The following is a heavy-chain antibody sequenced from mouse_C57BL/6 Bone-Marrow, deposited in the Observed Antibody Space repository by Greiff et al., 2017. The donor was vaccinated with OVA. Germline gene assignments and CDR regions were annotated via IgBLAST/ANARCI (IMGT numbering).Heavy chain of an antibody. CDR1: GYSITSDY. J-gene: IGHJ4*01. CDR3: ARKISNLWAMDY. CDR2: ISYSGST. D-gene: IGHD2-5*01. V-gene: IGHV3-8*01. Sequence: EVQLQQSGPGLAKPSQTLSLTCSVTGYSITSDYWNWIRTFPGNKLEYMGYISYSGSTYYNPSLKSRISITRDTSKNQYYLQLNSVTTEDTATYYCARKISNLWAMDYWGQGTSVTVSS.